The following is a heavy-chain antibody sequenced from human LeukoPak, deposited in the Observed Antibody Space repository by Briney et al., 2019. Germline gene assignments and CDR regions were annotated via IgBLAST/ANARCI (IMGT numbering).Heavy chain of an antibody. V-gene: IGHV1-69*13. CDR3: ARSRSPLQTYYYGSGSYLALEN. J-gene: IGHJ4*02. CDR1: GGTFSSYA. CDR2: IIPIFGTA. D-gene: IGHD3-10*01. Sequence: ASVKVSCKASGGTFSSYAISWVRQAPGQGLEWMGGIIPIFGTANYAQKFQGRVTITADESTSRAYMELSSLRSEDTAVYYCARSRSPLQTYYYGSGSYLALENWGQGTLVTVSS.